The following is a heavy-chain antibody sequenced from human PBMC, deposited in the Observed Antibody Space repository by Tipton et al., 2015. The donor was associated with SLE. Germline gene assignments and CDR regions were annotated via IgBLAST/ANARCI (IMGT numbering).Heavy chain of an antibody. CDR1: GGSFSGYY. J-gene: IGHJ6*03. CDR3: ASFPYSYYMDV. CDR2: INHSGST. Sequence: TLSLTCAVYGGSFSGYYWSWIRQPPGKGLEWIGEINHSGSTNYNPSLKSRVTISVDTSKNQFSLKLRSVTAADTAVYYCASFPYSYYMDVWGKGTTVTVSS. V-gene: IGHV4-34*01. D-gene: IGHD1-26*01.